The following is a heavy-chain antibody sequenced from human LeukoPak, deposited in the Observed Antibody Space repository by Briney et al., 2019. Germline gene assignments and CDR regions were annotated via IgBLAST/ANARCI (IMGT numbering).Heavy chain of an antibody. Sequence: SGGSLRLSCAASGFTVSSNYMSWVRQAPGKGLEWVSVISSGGSTYYADSVKGRFTISRHNSKNTLYLQSNSLRAEDTAVYYCASHYDSSGYPVDYWGQGTLVTVSS. CDR3: ASHYDSSGYPVDY. J-gene: IGHJ4*02. V-gene: IGHV3-53*04. CDR1: GFTVSSNY. CDR2: ISSGGST. D-gene: IGHD3-22*01.